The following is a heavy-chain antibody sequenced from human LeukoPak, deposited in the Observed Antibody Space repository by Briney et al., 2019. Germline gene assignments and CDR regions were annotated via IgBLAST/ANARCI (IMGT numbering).Heavy chain of an antibody. D-gene: IGHD3-9*01. Sequence: GGSLRLSCAASGFTFSSYAMSWVRQAPGKGLEWVSAISGSGGNTYYIDSVKGRLTISRDNSKNTLDLQMNSLRAEDTAVYYCARGPRRPTVLRYFDWYPDYWGQGTLVTVSS. J-gene: IGHJ4*02. CDR3: ARGPRRPTVLRYFDWYPDY. V-gene: IGHV3-23*01. CDR2: ISGSGGNT. CDR1: GFTFSSYA.